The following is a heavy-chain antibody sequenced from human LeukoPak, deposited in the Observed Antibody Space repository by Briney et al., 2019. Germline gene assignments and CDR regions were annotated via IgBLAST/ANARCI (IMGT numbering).Heavy chain of an antibody. V-gene: IGHV3-23*01. D-gene: IGHD2-21*01. CDR3: AKGGRDCGGDCYYYFDY. CDR2: ISGSGGST. J-gene: IGHJ4*02. Sequence: GGSLRLSCAASGFTFSSYAMSWVRQAPGKGLEWVSAISGSGGSTYYADSVKGRFTISRDNSKNTLYLQMNSLRAEDTAVYYCAKGGRDCGGDCYYYFDYWGQGTLVTVSS. CDR1: GFTFSSYA.